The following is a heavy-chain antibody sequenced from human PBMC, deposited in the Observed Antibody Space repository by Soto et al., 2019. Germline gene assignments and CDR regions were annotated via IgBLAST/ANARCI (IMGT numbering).Heavy chain of an antibody. V-gene: IGHV4-59*03. J-gene: IGHJ5*02. Sequence: SETLSLTCTVSGGSISSYYWSWIRQPPGKGLEWIGYIYYSGSTNYNPSLKSRVTITADKSTSTAYMELSSLRSEDTAVYYCAKDCSGGSCYSGDPWGQGTLVTVSS. D-gene: IGHD2-15*01. CDR1: GGSISSYY. CDR2: IYYSGST. CDR3: AKDCSGGSCYSGDP.